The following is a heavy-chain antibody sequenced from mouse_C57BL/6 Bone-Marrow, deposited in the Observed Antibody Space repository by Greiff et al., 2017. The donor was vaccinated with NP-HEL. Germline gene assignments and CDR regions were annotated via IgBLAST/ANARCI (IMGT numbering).Heavy chain of an antibody. J-gene: IGHJ4*01. CDR2: ISNLAYSI. V-gene: IGHV5-15*01. CDR3: ARRGSYAMDY. CDR1: GFTFSDYG. Sequence: EVKLVESGGGLVQPGGSLKLSCAASGFTFSDYGMAWVRQAPRKGPEWVAFISNLAYSIYYADTVTGRFTISRENAKNTLYLEMSSLRSEDTAMYYCARRGSYAMDYWGQGTSVTVSS.